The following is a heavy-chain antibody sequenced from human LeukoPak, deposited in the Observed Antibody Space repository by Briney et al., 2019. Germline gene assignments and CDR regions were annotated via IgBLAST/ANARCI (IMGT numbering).Heavy chain of an antibody. Sequence: GGSLRLSCTASGFTFRTYDMHWVRQATGKGLEWVSGIGIAGDPYYPGPVKGRFTISRENAKNSLYLQMNSLRADDTAVYYCGRGGLDLWGRGTLVTVSS. V-gene: IGHV3-13*05. CDR1: GFTFRTYD. CDR2: IGIAGDP. CDR3: GRGGLDL. J-gene: IGHJ2*01.